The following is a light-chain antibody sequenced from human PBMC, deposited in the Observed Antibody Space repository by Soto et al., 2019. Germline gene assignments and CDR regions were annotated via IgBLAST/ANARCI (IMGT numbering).Light chain of an antibody. V-gene: IGKV1-5*03. CDR3: QHYNSYPPMYT. J-gene: IGKJ2*01. Sequence: DIQMTQSPSPLSASVGDRVTITCRASQTIGSLLAWYQQKAGRAPKLLIYKASTLESGVPSRFSGRRSGTEFTLTISSLQPDDFATYYCQHYNSYPPMYTFGQGTKLEI. CDR1: QTIGSL. CDR2: KAS.